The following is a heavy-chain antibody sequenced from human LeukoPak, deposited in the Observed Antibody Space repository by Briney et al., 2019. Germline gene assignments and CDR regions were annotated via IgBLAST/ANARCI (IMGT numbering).Heavy chain of an antibody. V-gene: IGHV3-23*01. CDR2: ISGSGGST. Sequence: PGGSLRLSCAASGFTFSSYGMSWVRQAPGKGLEWVSAISGSGGSTYYADSVKGRFTISRDNSKNTLFLQMNSLRAEDTAVYYCANYDYGDYNLGVDYWGQGTLVTVSS. CDR1: GFTFSSYG. CDR3: ANYDYGDYNLGVDY. D-gene: IGHD4-17*01. J-gene: IGHJ4*02.